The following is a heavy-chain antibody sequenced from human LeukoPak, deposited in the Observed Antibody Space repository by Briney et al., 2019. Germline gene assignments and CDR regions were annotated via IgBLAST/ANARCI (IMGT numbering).Heavy chain of an antibody. Sequence: ASVKVSSKASGYTFTSYGISWVRQAPGQGLECMGWISAYNGNTNYAQKLQGRVTMTTDTSTSTAYMELRNLRFDDTAVYYCARDTRALTGYYTKDYWGQGTLVTVSS. V-gene: IGHV1-18*04. CDR1: GYTFTSYG. D-gene: IGHD3-9*01. CDR3: ARDTRALTGYYTKDY. J-gene: IGHJ4*02. CDR2: ISAYNGNT.